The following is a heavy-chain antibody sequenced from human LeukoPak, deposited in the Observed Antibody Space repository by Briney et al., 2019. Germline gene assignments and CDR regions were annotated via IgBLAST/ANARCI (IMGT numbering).Heavy chain of an antibody. CDR1: GFTFSSYS. J-gene: IGHJ4*02. Sequence: GGSLRLSCAASGFTFSSYSMNWVLQAPGKGLEWVSYISSSSCYIYYADSVKGRFTISRDNAKNSLHLQMNSLRAEDTAVYYCATGVVLPFYFDYWGQGTLVTVSS. CDR2: ISSSSCYI. CDR3: ATGVVLPFYFDY. D-gene: IGHD2-15*01. V-gene: IGHV3-21*01.